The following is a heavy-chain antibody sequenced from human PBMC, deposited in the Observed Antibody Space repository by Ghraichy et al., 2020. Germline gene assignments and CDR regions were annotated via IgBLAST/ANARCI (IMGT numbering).Heavy chain of an antibody. CDR2: IYYSGST. Sequence: SETLSLTCTVSGGSISSGGYYWSWIRQHPGKGLEWIGYIYYSGSTYYNPSLKSRVTISVDTSKNQFSLKLSFVTAADTAVYYCARVSHQTCGGDCYPIDYWGQGTLVTVSS. CDR1: GGSISSGGYY. CDR3: ARVSHQTCGGDCYPIDY. J-gene: IGHJ4*02. D-gene: IGHD2-21*02. V-gene: IGHV4-31*03.